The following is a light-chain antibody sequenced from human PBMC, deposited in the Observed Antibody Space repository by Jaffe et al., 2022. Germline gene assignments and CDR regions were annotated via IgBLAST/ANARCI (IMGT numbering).Light chain of an antibody. CDR1: QRVSSSY. Sequence: ETVLTQSPGTLSLSPGERATLSCRASQRVSSSYLAWYQQKPGQAPRLLMYGASSRATGIPDRFSGSGSGTDFTLTIIRLEPEDFAVYFCQQYATSPFTFGPGTKVDIK. CDR2: GAS. CDR3: QQYATSPFT. V-gene: IGKV3-20*01. J-gene: IGKJ3*01.